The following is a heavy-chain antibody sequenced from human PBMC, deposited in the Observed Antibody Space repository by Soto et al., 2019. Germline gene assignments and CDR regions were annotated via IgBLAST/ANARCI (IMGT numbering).Heavy chain of an antibody. D-gene: IGHD3-10*01. CDR2: INAGNGKT. CDR3: ARDAGFYYGSGNFDF. V-gene: IGHV1-3*01. J-gene: IGHJ4*02. Sequence: ASVKVSCKASGYTFTDYAIHWVRQAPGQRLERMGWINAGNGKTQYSQKFQGRVTLTRDTSASTAYMELSSLRSEDTAIYYCARDAGFYYGSGNFDFWCLGTLVTVSS. CDR1: GYTFTDYA.